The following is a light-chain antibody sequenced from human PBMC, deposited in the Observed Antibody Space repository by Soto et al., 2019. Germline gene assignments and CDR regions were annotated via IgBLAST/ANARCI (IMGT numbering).Light chain of an antibody. CDR3: QQSYSTPPA. J-gene: IGKJ5*01. CDR1: QSISSY. Sequence: DIQMTQSPSSLSASVGDRVTIICRASQSISSYLNWYQQKPGKAPKLLIYAASSLQSGVPSRFSGSGSGTDFTLTISSLQPEDFATYYCQQSYSTPPAFGQGTRLEIK. V-gene: IGKV1-39*01. CDR2: AAS.